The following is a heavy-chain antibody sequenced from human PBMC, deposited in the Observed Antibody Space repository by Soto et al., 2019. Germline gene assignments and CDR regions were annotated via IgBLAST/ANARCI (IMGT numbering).Heavy chain of an antibody. J-gene: IGHJ1*01. D-gene: IGHD5-18*01. CDR3: AKMERAQLWLLVQK. Sequence: SETLSLTCTVSGASITNDDFFWTWVRQHPEKGLEWLAYITYGGSIYYDPSFGIRLTVSIDKYKSKFSLNVRSVTAADTAVYYCAKMERAQLWLLVQKGGQG. CDR2: ITYGGSI. V-gene: IGHV4-31*03. CDR1: GASITNDDFF.